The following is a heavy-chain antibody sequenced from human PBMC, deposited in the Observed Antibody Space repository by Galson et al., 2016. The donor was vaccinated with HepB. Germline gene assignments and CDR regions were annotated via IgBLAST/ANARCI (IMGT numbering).Heavy chain of an antibody. CDR2: IRSDGSMV. Sequence: SLRLSCAASGFNFRNFWMHWVRQAPGKGLVWVSRIRSDGSMVWYADSVKGRFNMSRDNSKNTLCLQMNSLRTENTAVYYCAKSDYFYQWGRACLVAVSS. CDR3: AKSDYFYQ. J-gene: IGHJ4*02. V-gene: IGHV3-74*01. CDR1: GFNFRNFW.